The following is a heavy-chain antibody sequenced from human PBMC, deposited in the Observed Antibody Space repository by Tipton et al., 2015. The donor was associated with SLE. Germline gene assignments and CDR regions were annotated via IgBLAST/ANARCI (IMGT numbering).Heavy chain of an antibody. Sequence: LRLSCAVSGYSISSGYYWGWIRQPPGKGLELIGGIYHSGSTYSNPSLKSRVTISVDTSKNQFSLKLSSVTAADTAVYYCARGPLLGSPVPYGGQGTLVTVSS. D-gene: IGHD7-27*01. CDR2: IYHSGST. CDR1: GYSISSGYY. V-gene: IGHV4-38-2*01. CDR3: ARGPLLGSPVPY. J-gene: IGHJ4*02.